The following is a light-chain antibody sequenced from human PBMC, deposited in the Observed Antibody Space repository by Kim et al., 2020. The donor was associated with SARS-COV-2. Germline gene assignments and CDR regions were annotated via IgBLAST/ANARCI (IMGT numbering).Light chain of an antibody. CDR1: QSVTRTF. J-gene: IGKJ5*01. Sequence: LSPGENATLSCRASQSVTRTFFAWYQQKLGQAPRLLIYAASTRATGIPDRFSGSGSGSDYTLTITRLEPEDFAVYYCQQYGDSITFGQGTRLEIK. CDR2: AAS. CDR3: QQYGDSIT. V-gene: IGKV3-20*01.